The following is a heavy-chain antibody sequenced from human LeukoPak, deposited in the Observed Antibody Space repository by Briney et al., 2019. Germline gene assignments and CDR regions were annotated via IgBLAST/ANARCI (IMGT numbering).Heavy chain of an antibody. D-gene: IGHD6-13*01. V-gene: IGHV3-30-3*01. CDR3: AGEQQLWGFDY. Sequence: GRSLRLSCAASGFTFSSYAMHWVRQAPGKGLEWVAVISYDGSNKYYADSVKGRFIISGDNSKNTLYLQMNSLRAEDTAVYYCAGEQQLWGFDYWGQGTLVTVSS. J-gene: IGHJ4*02. CDR2: ISYDGSNK. CDR1: GFTFSSYA.